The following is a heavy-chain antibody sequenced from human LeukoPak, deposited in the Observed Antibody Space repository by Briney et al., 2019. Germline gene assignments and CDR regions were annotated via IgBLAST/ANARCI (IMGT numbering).Heavy chain of an antibody. D-gene: IGHD2-2*01. CDR2: LSSSGRYT. J-gene: IGHJ3*02. CDR3: ARHSEGPVNDAFDI. Sequence: KPGGSLRLSCAASGFSFSEYYMTWIRQAPGKGLEWVSNLSSSGRYTNYADSVRGRFTISRDNAKKSLYLQMNSLRAEDTAVHYCARHSEGPVNDAFDIWGQGTKVTVSS. V-gene: IGHV3-11*03. CDR1: GFSFSEYY.